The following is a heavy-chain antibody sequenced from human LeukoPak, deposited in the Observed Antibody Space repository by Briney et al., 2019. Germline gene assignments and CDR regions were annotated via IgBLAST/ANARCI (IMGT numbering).Heavy chain of an antibody. CDR3: ARLDAYCSGASCYFPY. J-gene: IGHJ4*02. CDR2: VYYSVST. V-gene: IGHV4-39*01. Sequence: PSETLSLTCTVSGGSISSTSFYWGWIRQPPGKGLEHIGRVYYSVSTDYSPSLKSQVTISVDTSKNQFFLKLSSVTAADMAVYYCARLDAYCSGASCYFPYWGQGTLVTVSS. CDR1: GGSISSTSFY. D-gene: IGHD2-15*01.